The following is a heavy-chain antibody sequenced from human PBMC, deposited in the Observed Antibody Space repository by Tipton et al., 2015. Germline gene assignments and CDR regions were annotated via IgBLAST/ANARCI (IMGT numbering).Heavy chain of an antibody. V-gene: IGHV4-31*03. Sequence: TLSLTCTVSGGAITSDGFYWSWIRQHPGKGLEWIGYIFYTGSTYYNPSLKSRATLSVVTSKNQFSLKLSSVTAADTAVYYCARDGYNSNYFDYWGQGTLVTVSS. D-gene: IGHD5-24*01. CDR2: IFYTGST. J-gene: IGHJ4*02. CDR1: GGAITSDGFY. CDR3: ARDGYNSNYFDY.